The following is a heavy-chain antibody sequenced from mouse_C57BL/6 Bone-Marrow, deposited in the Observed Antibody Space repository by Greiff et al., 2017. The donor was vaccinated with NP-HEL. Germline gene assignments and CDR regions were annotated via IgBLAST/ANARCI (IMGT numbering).Heavy chain of an antibody. J-gene: IGHJ2*01. V-gene: IGHV3-6*01. Sequence: ESGPGLVKPSQSLSLTCSVTGYSITSGYYWNWIRQFPGNKLEWMGYISYDGSNNYNPSLKNRISITRDTSKNQFFLKLNSVTTEDTATYYCARVHYYGSSMYYFDYWGQGTTLTVSS. CDR2: ISYDGSN. CDR3: ARVHYYGSSMYYFDY. CDR1: GYSITSGYY. D-gene: IGHD1-1*01.